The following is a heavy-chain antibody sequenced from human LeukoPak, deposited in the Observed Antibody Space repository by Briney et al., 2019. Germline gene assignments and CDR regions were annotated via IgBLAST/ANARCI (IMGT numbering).Heavy chain of an antibody. CDR3: ARVGYSYEGWFDP. CDR1: GFTFSSYS. V-gene: IGHV3-53*01. Sequence: GGSLRLSCAASGFTFSSYSMNWVRQAPGKGLEWVSVIYSGGSTYYADSVKGRFTISRDNSKNTLYLQMNSLRAEDTAVYYCARVGYSYEGWFDPWGQGTLVTVSS. J-gene: IGHJ5*02. CDR2: IYSGGST. D-gene: IGHD5-18*01.